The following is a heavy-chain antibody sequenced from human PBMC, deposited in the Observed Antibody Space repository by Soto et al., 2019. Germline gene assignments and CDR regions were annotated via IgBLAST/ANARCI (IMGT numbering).Heavy chain of an antibody. CDR1: GFTFSSYG. J-gene: IGHJ4*02. CDR3: ATDQGIY. V-gene: IGHV3-33*01. CDR2: IWYDGSDK. Sequence: QVQLVESGGGVAQPGRSLRLSCAASGFTFSSYGMHWVRQAPGKGLEWVSVIWYDGSDKYYADSVKGRFTISRDNSKNTLYLQMNGLRAEDTAVYYCATDQGIYWGQGTLVTVSS. D-gene: IGHD6-13*01.